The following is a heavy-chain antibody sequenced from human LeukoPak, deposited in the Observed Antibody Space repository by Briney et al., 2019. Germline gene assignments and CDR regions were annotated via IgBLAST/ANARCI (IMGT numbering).Heavy chain of an antibody. J-gene: IGHJ4*02. Sequence: ASVKVSCKASGYTFTGYYMHWVRQAPGQGLEWMGIINLSGGSTSYAQNFQGRVTMTRDTSTSTVYMELSSLRSEDTAVYYCARSGSGSSKFDYWGQGTLVTVSS. D-gene: IGHD3-10*01. V-gene: IGHV1-46*01. CDR2: INLSGGST. CDR1: GYTFTGYY. CDR3: ARSGSGSSKFDY.